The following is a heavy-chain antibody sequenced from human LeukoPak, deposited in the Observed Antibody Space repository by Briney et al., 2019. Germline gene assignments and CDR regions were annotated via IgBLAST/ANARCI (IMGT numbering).Heavy chain of an antibody. CDR1: GGSISSYY. CDR3: ARQGTTVTTADAFDI. CDR2: IYYSGST. D-gene: IGHD4-17*01. V-gene: IGHV4-59*08. J-gene: IGHJ3*02. Sequence: TPSETLSLTCTVSGGSISSYYWSWIRQPPGKGLEWIGYIYYSGSTNYNPSLKSRVTISVDTSKNQFSLKLSSVTAADTAVYYCARQGTTVTTADAFDIWGQGTMVTVSS.